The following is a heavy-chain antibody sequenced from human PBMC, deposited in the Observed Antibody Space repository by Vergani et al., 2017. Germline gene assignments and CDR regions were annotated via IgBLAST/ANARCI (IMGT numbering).Heavy chain of an antibody. CDR1: GGSISSGDSY. CDR2: IYYSGST. J-gene: IGHJ5*02. Sequence: QVQLQESGPGLVKPSQTLSLTCTVSGGSISSGDSYWSWIRQPPGKGLEWIGYIYYSGSTYYNPSLESRVTILVDRSKNHFSLNLSSVTAADTAVYYCAREMRFSLFDPWGQGTLVTVSS. V-gene: IGHV4-30-4*01. D-gene: IGHD3-3*01. CDR3: AREMRFSLFDP.